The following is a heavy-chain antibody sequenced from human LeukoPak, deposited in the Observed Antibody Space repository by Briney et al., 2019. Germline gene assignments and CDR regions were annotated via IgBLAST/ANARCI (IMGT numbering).Heavy chain of an antibody. CDR3: ARGIATGIDFFDP. Sequence: GGSLRLSCAASGFTFSNYWLTWVRQAPGKGLEWVANIKHDGSDQYYLDSVKGRFTISRDNAKNSLYLQMNSLRAEDAAVYYCARGIATGIDFFDPWGQGTLVTVSS. V-gene: IGHV3-7*01. CDR2: IKHDGSDQ. D-gene: IGHD6-13*01. J-gene: IGHJ5*02. CDR1: GFTFSNYW.